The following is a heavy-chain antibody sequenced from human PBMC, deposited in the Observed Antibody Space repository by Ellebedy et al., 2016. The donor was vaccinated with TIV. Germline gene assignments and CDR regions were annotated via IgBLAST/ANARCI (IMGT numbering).Heavy chain of an antibody. CDR1: GFTFSNYW. CDR2: LNSDGSST. CDR3: AKALGEGDYYYGMDV. Sequence: GGSLRLSXAASGFTFSNYWLHWVRQAPGKGLMWVSRLNSDGSSTTYADSVKGRFTISRDNAKNSLYLQMNSLRAEDTALYYCAKALGEGDYYYGMDVWGQGTTVTVSS. J-gene: IGHJ6*02. D-gene: IGHD3-16*01. V-gene: IGHV3-74*03.